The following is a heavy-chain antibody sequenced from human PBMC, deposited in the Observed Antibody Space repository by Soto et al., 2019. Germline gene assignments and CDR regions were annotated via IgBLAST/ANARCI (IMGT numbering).Heavy chain of an antibody. CDR3: ARDFMH. V-gene: IGHV4-34*01. Sequence: QGQLQQWGTGLLKPSETLSLSCGLYGDSFSGFYWSWIRQPPGKGLEWIGEITYSGIANYNPSLTSRVTLSVDTSKNQFSLRLSSVTAADTAVYYCARDFMHWGQGTLVTVSS. J-gene: IGHJ1*01. CDR1: GDSFSGFY. CDR2: ITYSGIA.